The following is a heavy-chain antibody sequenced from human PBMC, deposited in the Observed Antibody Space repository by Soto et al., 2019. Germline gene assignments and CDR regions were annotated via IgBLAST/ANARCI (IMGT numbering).Heavy chain of an antibody. V-gene: IGHV1-18*01. CDR2: ISAYNGNT. CDR3: XXXXAXXGPFDY. CDR1: GYTFXXXG. Sequence: QVQLVQSGAEVKKPGASXXVXXXASGYTFXXXGIXWVRQAPGQGLEWMGWISAYNGNTNYAQKLQGRVTMTTDTSTSTAYMELRSLRSDDTAXXXXXXXXAXXGPFDYWGQGTLVTVSS. J-gene: IGHJ4*02.